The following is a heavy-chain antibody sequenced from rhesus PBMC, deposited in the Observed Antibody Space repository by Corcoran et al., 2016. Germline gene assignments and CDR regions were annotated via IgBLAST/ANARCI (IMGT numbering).Heavy chain of an antibody. CDR3: ERGDHLFDY. Sequence: QVQLVQSGAEVKKPGSSGKVSCQASGYTFTDHYIHWVRQAPGQGLEGVGEIHPKTGVTKYAQRFQGRVTVTSDTSTSTAYMELNSLRSEDTAIYYCERGDHLFDYWGQGVLVTVSS. CDR2: IHPKTGVT. CDR1: GYTFTDHY. J-gene: IGHJ4*01. D-gene: IGHD1-44*02. V-gene: IGHV1-138*01.